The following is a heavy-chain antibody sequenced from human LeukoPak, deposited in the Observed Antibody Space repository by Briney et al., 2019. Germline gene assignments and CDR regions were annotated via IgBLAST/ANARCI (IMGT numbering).Heavy chain of an antibody. J-gene: IGHJ4*02. V-gene: IGHV1-2*02. D-gene: IGHD5-24*01. CDR3: ARDGDGYQ. CDR2: INPNSGGT. Sequence: ASVKVSCKASGYTFSGYLMHWVRQALGQGLEWMGWINPNSGGTNYAQNFQGRVTMTSDTSITTAYMELSRLTSDDTAVYYCARDGDGYQWGQGTPVTVSS. CDR1: GYTFSGYL.